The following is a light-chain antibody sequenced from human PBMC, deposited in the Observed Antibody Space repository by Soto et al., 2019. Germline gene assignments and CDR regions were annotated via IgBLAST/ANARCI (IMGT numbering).Light chain of an antibody. CDR3: QQYADSPLT. J-gene: IGKJ4*01. V-gene: IGKV3-20*01. CDR2: GAS. Sequence: IVLTQSPGPLSLSPGERATLSCRASQSVRSSYLAWYQQKPGQAPRLLIYGASSRATGIPDRFTGSGSGTDFTLTISRLEPEDFALYYCQQYADSPLTFGGGAKVEIK. CDR1: QSVRSSY.